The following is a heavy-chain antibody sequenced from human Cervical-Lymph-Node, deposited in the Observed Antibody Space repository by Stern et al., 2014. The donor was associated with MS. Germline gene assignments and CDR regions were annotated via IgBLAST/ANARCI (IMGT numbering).Heavy chain of an antibody. D-gene: IGHD6-13*01. CDR1: GFTFDSYS. CDR3: SGSNWYFFDY. V-gene: IGHV3-74*01. Sequence: EVQLVESGGGLVQPGGSLRLSCAASGFTFDSYSMHWVRQVPGKGLVCVSRINTDGSSPRYADSVKGRFPISRDNAKNMLYLEMNSLRAEDTAVYYCSGSNWYFFDYWGQGTLVTVSS. CDR2: INTDGSSP. J-gene: IGHJ4*02.